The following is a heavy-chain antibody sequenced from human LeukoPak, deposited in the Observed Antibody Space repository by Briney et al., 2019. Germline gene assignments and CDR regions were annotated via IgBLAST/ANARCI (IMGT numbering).Heavy chain of an antibody. J-gene: IGHJ4*02. CDR1: GGSISSSSYY. Sequence: PSDTLSLTRTVSGGSISSSSYYWGWIRQPPGKGLEWIGSIYYSGSTYYNPSLKSRVTISVDTSKNQSSLKLSSVTAADTAVYYCARQVGVAVAGKQLCDWGQGTLVTVSS. D-gene: IGHD6-19*01. CDR3: ARQVGVAVAGKQLCD. V-gene: IGHV4-39*01. CDR2: IYYSGST.